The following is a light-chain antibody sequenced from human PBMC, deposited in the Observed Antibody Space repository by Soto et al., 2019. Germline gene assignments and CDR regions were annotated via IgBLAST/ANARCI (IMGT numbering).Light chain of an antibody. CDR3: SSYTSSSTRV. V-gene: IGLV2-14*01. CDR2: DVS. Sequence: QSALTQPASVSGSPGKPTPFPGTGPTGTVGGYNYVSWYQKHPGKAPKLMIYDVSNRPSGVSNRFSGSKSGNTASLTISGLQAEDEADYYCSSYTSSSTRVFGGGTKLTVL. J-gene: IGLJ2*01. CDR1: TGTVGGYNY.